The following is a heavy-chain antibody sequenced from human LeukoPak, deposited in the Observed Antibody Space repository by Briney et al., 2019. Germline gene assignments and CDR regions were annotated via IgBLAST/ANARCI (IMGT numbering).Heavy chain of an antibody. V-gene: IGHV3-7*03. J-gene: IGHJ4*02. CDR1: GFTFSNYW. Sequence: GGSLRLSCAASGFTFSNYWMTWVRQAPGKGLEWEANIRQDGREKNYVDSVKGRFTISRDNAKNSLILQMNRLRAEDTAVYYCARDVSDENGSASRIHLDSWGQGTLVSVSS. CDR2: IRQDGREK. D-gene: IGHD6-6*01. CDR3: ARDVSDENGSASRIHLDS.